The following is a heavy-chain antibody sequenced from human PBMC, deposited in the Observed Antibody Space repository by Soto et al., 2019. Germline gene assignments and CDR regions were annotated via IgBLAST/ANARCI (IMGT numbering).Heavy chain of an antibody. Sequence: EVQLLESGGGLVQPGGSLRLSCAASGFTFSSYAMSWVRQAPGKGLEWVSVISGSGDSTYYADSVRGRFTISRDNSKNTLYLQMNSLRAEDTAVYYCAKDRDGAAAGPTKFYVIDVWGQGTTVTVSS. CDR2: ISGSGDST. J-gene: IGHJ6*02. CDR3: AKDRDGAAAGPTKFYVIDV. D-gene: IGHD6-13*01. V-gene: IGHV3-23*01. CDR1: GFTFSSYA.